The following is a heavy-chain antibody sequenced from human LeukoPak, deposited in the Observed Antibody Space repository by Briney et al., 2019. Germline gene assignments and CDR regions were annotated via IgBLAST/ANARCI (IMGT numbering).Heavy chain of an antibody. CDR3: ARVRSYYYDSSGYPRQYFDY. CDR2: IIPIFGTA. CDR1: GGTFSSYA. Sequence: ASVKVSCKASGGTFSSYAISCVRQAPGQGLEWMGRIIPIFGTANYAQKFQGRVTITTDESTSTAYMELSSLRSEDTAVYYCARVRSYYYDSSGYPRQYFDYWGQGTLVTVSS. V-gene: IGHV1-69*05. J-gene: IGHJ4*02. D-gene: IGHD3-22*01.